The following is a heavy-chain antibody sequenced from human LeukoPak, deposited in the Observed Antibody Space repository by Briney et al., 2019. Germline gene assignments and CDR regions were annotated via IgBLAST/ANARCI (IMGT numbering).Heavy chain of an antibody. CDR1: GGSISSFY. J-gene: IGHJ5*02. CDR2: IYYRGST. Sequence: PSETLSLTCTVSGGSISSFYWSWIRQPPGKRLEWIGYIYYRGSTNYNPSLKSRVTISVDTSKSQFSLKLSSVTAADTAMYDSAGRFPWFDPCGQGTLVTVSS. CDR3: AGRFPWFDP. V-gene: IGHV4-59*08.